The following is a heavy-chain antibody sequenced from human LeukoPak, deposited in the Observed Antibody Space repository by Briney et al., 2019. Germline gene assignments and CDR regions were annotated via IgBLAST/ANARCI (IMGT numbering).Heavy chain of an antibody. CDR2: IFADDLT. Sequence: GGSLRLSCVVSGFSVSDHYMSWVRQAPGKGLQWLSVIFADDLTYYEDSIKGRFTISRDRSQNTLYLQMKSLRAEDTAVYYCARGAMSTFARFDSWGQGTLVSVSS. CDR1: GFSVSDHY. D-gene: IGHD2/OR15-2a*01. V-gene: IGHV3-53*01. J-gene: IGHJ4*02. CDR3: ARGAMSTFARFDS.